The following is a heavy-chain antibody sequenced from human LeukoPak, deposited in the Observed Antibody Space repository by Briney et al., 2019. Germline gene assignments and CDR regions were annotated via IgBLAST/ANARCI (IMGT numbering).Heavy chain of an antibody. CDR2: TYGGGAT. V-gene: IGHV3-66*02. Sequence: GGSLRLSCAASGFTVSNYYMSWVRQTPGTGLVWVSLTYGGGATYYADSVKGRLTISRDISKNTLYLQMNSLRAEDTAVYYCASGPNMHYLDYWGQGSLVTVSS. CDR3: ASGPNMHYLDY. J-gene: IGHJ4*02. CDR1: GFTVSNYY.